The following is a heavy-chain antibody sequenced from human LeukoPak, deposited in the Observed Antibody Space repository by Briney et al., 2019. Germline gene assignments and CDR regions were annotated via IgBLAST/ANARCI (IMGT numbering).Heavy chain of an antibody. Sequence: GGSLRLSCAASGFTFSSYEMNWVRQAPGKGLEWVAVIWYDGSNKYYADSVKGRFTISRDNSKNTLYLQMNSLRAEDTAVYYCARDLNRRDAFDIWGQGTMVTVSS. V-gene: IGHV3-33*08. J-gene: IGHJ3*02. CDR2: IWYDGSNK. D-gene: IGHD2/OR15-2a*01. CDR3: ARDLNRRDAFDI. CDR1: GFTFSSYE.